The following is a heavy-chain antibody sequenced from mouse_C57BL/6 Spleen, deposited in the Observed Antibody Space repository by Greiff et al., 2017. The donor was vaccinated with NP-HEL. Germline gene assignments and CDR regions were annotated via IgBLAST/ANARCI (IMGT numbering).Heavy chain of an antibody. D-gene: IGHD1-1*01. J-gene: IGHJ4*01. V-gene: IGHV1-69*01. CDR3: AISPSYYGYAMDY. CDR1: GYTFTSYW. Sequence: QVQLQQPGAELVMPGASVKLSCKASGYTFTSYWMHWVKQRPGQGLEWIGEIDPSDSYTNYNQKFKGKSTLTVDKSSSTAYMQLSSLTSEDSAVYYFAISPSYYGYAMDYWGQGTSVTVSS. CDR2: IDPSDSYT.